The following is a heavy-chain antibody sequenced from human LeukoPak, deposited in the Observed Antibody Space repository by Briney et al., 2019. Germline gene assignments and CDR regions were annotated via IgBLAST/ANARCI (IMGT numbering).Heavy chain of an antibody. Sequence: PSETLSLTCTVSGGSISSGSYYWSWIRQPAGKGLEWIGRIYTSGSTNYNPSLNSRVTISVDTSKNQFSLKLSSVTAADTAVYYCAKALAGYDIEYYFDYWGQGTLVTVSS. V-gene: IGHV4-61*02. CDR3: AKALAGYDIEYYFDY. J-gene: IGHJ4*02. CDR2: IYTSGST. CDR1: GGSISSGSYY. D-gene: IGHD5-12*01.